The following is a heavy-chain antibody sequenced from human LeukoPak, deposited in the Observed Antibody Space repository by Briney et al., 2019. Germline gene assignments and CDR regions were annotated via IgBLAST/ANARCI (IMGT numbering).Heavy chain of an antibody. J-gene: IGHJ6*02. CDR2: IYYSGST. V-gene: IGHV4-59*01. D-gene: IGHD2-2*01. CDR1: GGSIGSYY. Sequence: PSETLSLTCTVSGGSIGSYYWSWIRQPPGKGLEWIGYIYYSGSTNYDPSLKSRVTISVDTSKNQFSLKLSSVTAADTAVYYCAAGCSSASCYAYFGMDVWGQGTTVTVSS. CDR3: AAGCSSASCYAYFGMDV.